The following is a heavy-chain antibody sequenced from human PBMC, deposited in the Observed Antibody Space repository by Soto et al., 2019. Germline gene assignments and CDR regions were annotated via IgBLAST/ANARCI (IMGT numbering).Heavy chain of an antibody. CDR1: GGSISSGGYY. Sequence: SETLSLTCTVSGGSISSGGYYWSWIRQHPGKGLEWIGYIYYSGSTYYNPSLKSRVTISVDTSKNQFSLKLSSVTAADTAVYYCARAEVNYDSSGYYLSYFDYWGQGTLVTVSS. CDR3: ARAEVNYDSSGYYLSYFDY. J-gene: IGHJ4*02. D-gene: IGHD3-22*01. V-gene: IGHV4-31*03. CDR2: IYYSGST.